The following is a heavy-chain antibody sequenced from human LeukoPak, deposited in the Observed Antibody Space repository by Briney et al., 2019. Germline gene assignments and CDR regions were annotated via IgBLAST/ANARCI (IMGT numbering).Heavy chain of an antibody. J-gene: IGHJ4*02. CDR3: ARVLNGQSY. CDR2: ISSSSSYI. Sequence: GGSLRLSCAASGFTFSSNSMKWVRQAPGKGLEWVSSISSSSSYIYYADSVKGRFTISRDTAKNSLYLQMNSLRAADTAVYYCARVLNGQSYWGQGTLVTVSS. V-gene: IGHV3-21*01. CDR1: GFTFSSNS.